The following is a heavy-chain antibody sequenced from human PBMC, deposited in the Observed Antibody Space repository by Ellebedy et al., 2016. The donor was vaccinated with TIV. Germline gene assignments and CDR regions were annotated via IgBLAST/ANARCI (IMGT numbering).Heavy chain of an antibody. CDR1: GYTFTSYG. D-gene: IGHD3-9*01. V-gene: IGHV1-18*01. CDR3: ATGLAVLRYFDWLPHY. J-gene: IGHJ4*02. CDR2: ISAYNGNT. Sequence: ASVKVSCXASGYTFTSYGISWVRQAPGQGLEWMGWISAYNGNTNYAQKLQGRVTMTTDTSTSTAYMELRSLRSDDTAVYYCATGLAVLRYFDWLPHYWGQGTLVTVSS.